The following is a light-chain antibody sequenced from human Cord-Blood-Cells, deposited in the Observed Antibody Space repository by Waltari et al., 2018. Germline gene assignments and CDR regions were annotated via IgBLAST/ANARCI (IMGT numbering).Light chain of an antibody. CDR2: EVS. CDR3: SSYTSSSTLV. V-gene: IGLV2-14*01. J-gene: IGLJ2*01. Sequence: QSALTQPASVSGSPGQSITISCTGTSSDGGGYNYVSWYQQHPGKAPKLMIYEVSNRPSGVPNRFACSKSGNTASLTISGLQAEDEADYYCSSYTSSSTLVFGGGTKLTVL. CDR1: SSDGGGYNY.